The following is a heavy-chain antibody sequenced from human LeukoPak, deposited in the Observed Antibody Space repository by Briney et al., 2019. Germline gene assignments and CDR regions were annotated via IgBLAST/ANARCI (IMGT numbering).Heavy chain of an antibody. J-gene: IGHJ4*02. V-gene: IGHV3-21*01. D-gene: IGHD2-15*01. CDR2: ISSSSSYI. Sequence: PGGSLRLSCAASGFTFSSYSMNWVRQAPGKGLKWVSSISSSSSYIYYADSVKGRFTISRDNAKNSLYLQMNSLRAEDTAVYYCARDGRGYCSGGSCFDDYWGQGTLVTVSS. CDR3: ARDGRGYCSGGSCFDDY. CDR1: GFTFSSYS.